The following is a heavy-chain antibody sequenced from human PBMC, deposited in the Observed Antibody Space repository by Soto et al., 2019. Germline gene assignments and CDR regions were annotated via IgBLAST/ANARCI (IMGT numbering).Heavy chain of an antibody. CDR2: SYYDGST. D-gene: IGHD1-26*01. CDR1: GGSINGYY. J-gene: IGHJ4*02. V-gene: IGHV4-59*08. Sequence: QVQLQESGPGLVKPSETLSLSCTVSGGSINGYYWSWIRQPPGKGLEWIGYSYYDGSTNYYPSLNGRATITVDTSKYHFPLQLNSVTAADPPVYFCASHPPVPYYRKGLDCWGQGILITVSS. CDR3: ASHPPVPYYRKGLDC.